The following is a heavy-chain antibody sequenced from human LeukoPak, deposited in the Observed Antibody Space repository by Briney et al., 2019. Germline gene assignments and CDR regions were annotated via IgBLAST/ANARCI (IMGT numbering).Heavy chain of an antibody. Sequence: GGSLRLSCAASGFTFTSYSMNWVRQAPGKGLEWVSYIGISSSTIYYADSVKGRFTISRDSAKNSLYLQMNSLRDEDTAVYYCARDLNWGFDYWGQGALVTVSS. V-gene: IGHV3-48*02. D-gene: IGHD7-27*01. CDR2: IGISSSTI. CDR1: GFTFTSYS. CDR3: ARDLNWGFDY. J-gene: IGHJ4*02.